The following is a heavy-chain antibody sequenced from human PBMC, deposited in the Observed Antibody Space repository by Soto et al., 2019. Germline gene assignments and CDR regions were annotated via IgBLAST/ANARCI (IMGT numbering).Heavy chain of an antibody. CDR2: IDPSDSYT. CDR1: GYSFTSYW. V-gene: IGHV5-10-1*01. Sequence: TGESLKISCNGSGYSFTSYWISWVRQMPGKGLEWMGRIDPSDSYTNYSPSFQGHVTISADKSISTAYLQWSSLKASDTTMYYCARQDSSPSGYYYGMDVWGQGTKVTVYS. CDR3: ARQDSSPSGYYYGMDV. J-gene: IGHJ6*02. D-gene: IGHD6-6*01.